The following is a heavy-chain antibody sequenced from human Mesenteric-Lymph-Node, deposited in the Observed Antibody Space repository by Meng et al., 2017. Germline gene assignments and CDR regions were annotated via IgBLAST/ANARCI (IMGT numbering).Heavy chain of an antibody. Sequence: GSLRLSCTVSGGSISSYYWSWIRQPPGKGLEWIGEINHSGSTNYNPSLKSRVTISVDTSKNQFSLKLSSVTAADTAVYYCAREMRSSWYYYYYGMDVWGQGTTVTVSS. CDR3: AREMRSSWYYYYYGMDV. D-gene: IGHD6-13*01. V-gene: IGHV4-34*01. CDR1: GGSISSYY. CDR2: INHSGST. J-gene: IGHJ6*02.